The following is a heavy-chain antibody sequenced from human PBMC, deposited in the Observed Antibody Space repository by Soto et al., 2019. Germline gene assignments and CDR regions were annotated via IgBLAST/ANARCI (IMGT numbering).Heavy chain of an antibody. J-gene: IGHJ6*03. D-gene: IGHD3-10*01. CDR3: TPSWFGELLGYYYMDV. V-gene: IGHV3-15*01. Sequence: GGSLRLSCAASGFTFSNAWMSWIRQAPGKGLEWVGRIKSKTDGGTTDYAAPVKGRFTISRDDSKNTLYLQMNSLKTEDTAVYYCTPSWFGELLGYYYMDVWGKGTTVTVSS. CDR2: IKSKTDGGTT. CDR1: GFTFSNAW.